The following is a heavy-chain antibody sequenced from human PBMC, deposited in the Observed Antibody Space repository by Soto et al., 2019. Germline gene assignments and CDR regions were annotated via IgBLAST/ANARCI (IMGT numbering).Heavy chain of an antibody. J-gene: IGHJ3*02. CDR1: GFTFSSYA. V-gene: IGHV3-23*01. CDR2: ISGSGGRT. Sequence: GGSLRLSCAASGFTFSSYAMSWVRQAPGKGLEWVSAISGSGGRTYYADSVKGRFTISRDSSKNTLYLQMNSLRAEDTAVYYCARDFRYYDSSGYYGAFDIWGQGTMVTVSS. CDR3: ARDFRYYDSSGYYGAFDI. D-gene: IGHD3-22*01.